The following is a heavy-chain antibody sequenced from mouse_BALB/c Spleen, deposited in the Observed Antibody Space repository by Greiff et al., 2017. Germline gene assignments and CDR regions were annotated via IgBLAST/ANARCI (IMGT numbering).Heavy chain of an antibody. V-gene: IGHV5-17*02. Sequence: EVKVEESGGGLVQPGGSRKLSCAASGFTFSSFGMHWVRQAPEKGLEWVAYISSGSSTIYYADTVKGRFTISRDNPKNTLFLQMTSLRSEDTAMYYCATPGTRGYAMDYWGQGTSVTVSS. CDR1: GFTFSSFG. CDR3: ATPGTRGYAMDY. CDR2: ISSGSSTI. D-gene: IGHD4-1*01. J-gene: IGHJ4*01.